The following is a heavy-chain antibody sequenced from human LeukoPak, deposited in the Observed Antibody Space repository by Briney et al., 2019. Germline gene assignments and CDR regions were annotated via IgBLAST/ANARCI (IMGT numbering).Heavy chain of an antibody. CDR2: IYTSGST. J-gene: IGHJ5*02. CDR1: GGSISGYY. D-gene: IGHD2-2*01. CDR3: ARVRVVPAAKYNWFDP. V-gene: IGHV4-4*07. Sequence: SETLSLTCTVSGGSISGYYWSWIRQPAGKGLEWIGRIYTSGSTNYNPSLKSRVTMSVDTSKNQFSLKLSSVTAADTAVYYCARVRVVPAAKYNWFDPWGQGTLVTVSS.